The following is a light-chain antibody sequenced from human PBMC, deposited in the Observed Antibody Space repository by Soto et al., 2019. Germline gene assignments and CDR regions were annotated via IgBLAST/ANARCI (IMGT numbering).Light chain of an antibody. CDR2: DAS. CDR3: QYHDDH. V-gene: IGKV1-5*01. Sequence: DIQMTQSPSTLSASVGDRVTITCRASQSIRTWLAWYQQKPGKAPKLLIHDASRLEGGVPSRFSDSGSDTEFTLTISSLQLDDFATYYCQYHDDHFGPGTRVDIK. J-gene: IGKJ3*01. CDR1: QSIRTW.